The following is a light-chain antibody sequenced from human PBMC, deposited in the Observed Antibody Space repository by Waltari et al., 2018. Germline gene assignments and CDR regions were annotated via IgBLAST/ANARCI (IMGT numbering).Light chain of an antibody. CDR3: GTSTTTRNHV. J-gene: IGLJ1*01. CDR2: DVS. V-gene: IGLV2-14*03. CDR1: SSDVGAYNY. Sequence: QSALTQPASVSGSPGQSITISCSGTSSDVGAYNYACWYQQHPGKPPKLIIYDVSVRPSGVSNRFSGSKSGNTASLTISGLHTEDEADYYCGTSTTTRNHVFGTGTKVTVL.